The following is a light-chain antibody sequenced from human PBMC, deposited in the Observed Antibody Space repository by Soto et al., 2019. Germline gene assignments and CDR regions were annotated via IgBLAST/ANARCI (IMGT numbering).Light chain of an antibody. J-gene: IGKJ2*01. Sequence: TGWTQYHADMSLSPEERATLSCRASQLVSNDYLAWEQQILGQAPRRLSYGACNRATRIPDRFTGSEPGTDFTRTISRLESEDLAVYFCQQYVSSPMYT. V-gene: IGKV3-20*01. CDR1: QLVSNDY. CDR3: QQYVSSPMYT. CDR2: GAC.